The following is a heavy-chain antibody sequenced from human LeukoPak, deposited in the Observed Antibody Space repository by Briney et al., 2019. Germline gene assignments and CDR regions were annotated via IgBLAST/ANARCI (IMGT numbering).Heavy chain of an antibody. D-gene: IGHD1-26*01. CDR1: GGSISSGSYY. V-gene: IGHV4-61*02. CDR2: IYTSGST. Sequence: PSETLSLTCTVSGGSISSGSYYWSWIRQPAGKGLEWIGRIYTSGSTNYNPSLKSRVTISVDTSKNQFSLKLSSVTAADTAVYYCAREFRIVGATAEFDYWGQGTLVTVSS. J-gene: IGHJ4*02. CDR3: AREFRIVGATAEFDY.